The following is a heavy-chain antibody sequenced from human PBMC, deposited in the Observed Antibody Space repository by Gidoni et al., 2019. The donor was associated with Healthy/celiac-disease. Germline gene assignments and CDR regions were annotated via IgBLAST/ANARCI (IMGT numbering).Heavy chain of an antibody. Sequence: QVQLVQSGAEVKKPGSSVKVSCKASGGTCSSYAISWVRQAPGQGLEWMGGIIPIFCTANYAQKFQGRVTITADKSTSTAYMELSSLRSEDTAVYYCAARGAQYGDYDYWYFDLWGRGTLVTVSS. CDR3: AARGAQYGDYDYWYFDL. CDR2: IIPIFCTA. V-gene: IGHV1-69*06. J-gene: IGHJ2*01. CDR1: GGTCSSYA. D-gene: IGHD4-17*01.